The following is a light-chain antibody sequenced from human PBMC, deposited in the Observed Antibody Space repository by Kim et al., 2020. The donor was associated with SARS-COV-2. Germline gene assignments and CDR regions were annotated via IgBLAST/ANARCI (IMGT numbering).Light chain of an antibody. CDR3: CAFAGPDIYI. J-gene: IGLJ1*01. V-gene: IGLV2-11*01. Sequence: GQSVTISCTGTSSDVGAYDHVSWYQHHPGKAPKLIIDDVNKWPSGVPGRFFGYKSGNTASLTISGLQPEDEGDYYCCAFAGPDIYIFGSGTKVTVL. CDR2: DVN. CDR1: SSDVGAYDH.